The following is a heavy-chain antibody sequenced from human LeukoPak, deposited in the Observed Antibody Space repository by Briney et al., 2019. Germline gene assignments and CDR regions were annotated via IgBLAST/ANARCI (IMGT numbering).Heavy chain of an antibody. CDR1: GFTISSYA. D-gene: IGHD2-2*02. CDR2: ISGSGEST. J-gene: IGHJ4*02. Sequence: QPGGSLRLSCAASGFTISSYAVSWVRQAPGKGLEWVSTISGSGESTYYADSVKGRFTVYRDNSKITVYLQMNSLRAKDTAVYYCAKDRRVVPVAIHDYWGRGTVVTVSS. CDR3: AKDRRVVPVAIHDY. V-gene: IGHV3-23*01.